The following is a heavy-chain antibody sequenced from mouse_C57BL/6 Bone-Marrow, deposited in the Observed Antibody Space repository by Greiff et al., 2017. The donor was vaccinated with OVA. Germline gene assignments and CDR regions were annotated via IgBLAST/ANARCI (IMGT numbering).Heavy chain of an antibody. Sequence: VQLQQSGPVLVKPGASVKMSCKASGYTFTDYYMNWVKQSHGKSLEWIGVINPYNGGTSYNQKFKGKATLTVDKSSSTAYMELHSLTSKDSAVYYCARGGPYYFDYWGQGTTLTVSS. V-gene: IGHV1-19*01. CDR2: INPYNGGT. CDR3: ARGGPYYFDY. J-gene: IGHJ2*01. CDR1: GYTFTDYY.